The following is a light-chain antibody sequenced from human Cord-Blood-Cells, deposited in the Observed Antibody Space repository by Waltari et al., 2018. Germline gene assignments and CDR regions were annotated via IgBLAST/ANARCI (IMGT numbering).Light chain of an antibody. CDR1: QSISSY. CDR3: QQSYSTPT. V-gene: IGKV1-39*01. J-gene: IGKJ1*01. Sequence: DIQLTQSPSSLSASVGDRVTITCRASQSISSYLNWYQQKPGKAPKLLIYAASSLQCGVPSRFSGSGSGTDFTLTISSLQPEDFATYDCQQSYSTPTFGQGTKVEIK. CDR2: AAS.